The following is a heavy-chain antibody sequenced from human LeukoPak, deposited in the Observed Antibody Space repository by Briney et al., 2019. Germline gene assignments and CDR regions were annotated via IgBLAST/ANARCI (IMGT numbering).Heavy chain of an antibody. CDR3: ARPRGGSSWYEAFDI. CDR2: IYYGGST. J-gene: IGHJ3*02. Sequence: SETLSLTCTVSGGSISSSSYYWGWIRQPPGKGLEWIGSIYYGGSTYYNPSLKSRVTISVDTSKNQFSLKLSSVTAADTAVYYCARPRGGSSWYEAFDIWGQGTMVTVSS. CDR1: GGSISSSSYY. V-gene: IGHV4-39*01. D-gene: IGHD6-13*01.